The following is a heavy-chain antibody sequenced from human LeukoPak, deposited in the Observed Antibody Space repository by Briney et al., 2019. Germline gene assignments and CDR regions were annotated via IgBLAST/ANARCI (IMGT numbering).Heavy chain of an antibody. CDR3: ARARSAGLWFGEFYYMDV. CDR2: INPNSGGT. CDR1: GYTFAGYY. J-gene: IGHJ6*03. V-gene: IGHV1-2*02. Sequence: RASVKVSCKASGYTFAGYYMHWVRQVPGQGLEWMGCINPNSGGTNYAQKFQGRVTMTRDTSISTAYMELSRPRSDATAVYYCARARSAGLWFGEFYYMDVWGKGTTVTISS. D-gene: IGHD3-10*01.